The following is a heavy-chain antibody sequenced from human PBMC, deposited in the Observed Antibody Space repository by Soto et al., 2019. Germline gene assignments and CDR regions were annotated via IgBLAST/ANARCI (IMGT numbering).Heavy chain of an antibody. Sequence: QVHLVQSGAEVKKPGASVKVSCKASGYTFTSYGITWVRQAPGQGLEWMGWISAHNGNTDYAQKLQGRVIVTRDTSTSTAYMELRSLISDDTDVYYCARGGYGDYWGQGALVPVSS. CDR3: ARGGYGDY. CDR2: ISAHNGNT. V-gene: IGHV1-18*01. J-gene: IGHJ4*02. D-gene: IGHD1-1*01. CDR1: GYTFTSYG.